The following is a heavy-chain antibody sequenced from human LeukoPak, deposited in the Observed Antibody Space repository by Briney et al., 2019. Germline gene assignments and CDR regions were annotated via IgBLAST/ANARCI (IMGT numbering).Heavy chain of an antibody. Sequence: GASVKVSCKASGYTFTGYYMHWVRQAPGQGLEWMGWINPNSGGTNYAQKFQGRVTMTRDTSISTAYMELSRLRSDDTAVYYCAREGVYYGSGRDWFDPWGQGTLVTVSS. D-gene: IGHD3-10*01. CDR1: GYTFTGYY. CDR3: AREGVYYGSGRDWFDP. J-gene: IGHJ5*02. CDR2: INPNSGGT. V-gene: IGHV1-2*02.